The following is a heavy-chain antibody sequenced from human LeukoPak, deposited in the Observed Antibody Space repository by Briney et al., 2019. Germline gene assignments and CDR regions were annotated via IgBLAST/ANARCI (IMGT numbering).Heavy chain of an antibody. CDR3: ARVATTTNPPQRPFDY. CDR2: IYHSGST. J-gene: IGHJ4*02. V-gene: IGHV4-38-2*01. D-gene: IGHD5-12*01. Sequence: PSETLSLTCAVSGYSINSGYCWGWIRQPPGKGLEWIGRIYHSGSTHYNPSLKSRVTISVDTSKNQFSLKLSSVTAADTAVYYCARVATTTNPPQRPFDYWGQGTLVTVSS. CDR1: GYSINSGYC.